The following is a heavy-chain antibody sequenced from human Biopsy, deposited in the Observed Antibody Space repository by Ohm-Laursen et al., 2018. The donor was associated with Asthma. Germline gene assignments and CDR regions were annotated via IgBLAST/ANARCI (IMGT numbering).Heavy chain of an antibody. D-gene: IGHD3-3*01. J-gene: IGHJ6*02. Sequence: SLRLSCTASGFTFSNAWMSWLRQAPGKGLEWVGRIKGSTAGGTTEYAAPVKGRFIMSRDDSKNMLYLQMKTLKTEDAAVYYCATDPRWSSYYSGVGRYQYGMEVWGQGTTVTVS. CDR2: IKGSTAGGTT. CDR3: ATDPRWSSYYSGVGRYQYGMEV. CDR1: GFTFSNAW. V-gene: IGHV3-15*01.